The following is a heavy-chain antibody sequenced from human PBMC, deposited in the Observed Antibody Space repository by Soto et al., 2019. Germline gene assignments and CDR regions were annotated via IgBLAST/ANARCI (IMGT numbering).Heavy chain of an antibody. Sequence: QVQLVQSGGEVKKPGASVEVSCRNSGYMFTTYGMSWVRQAPGQGLEWMAWISAYNGNKKYAQKFQGRVTMTTDTSTSTVSMELRNLTSDDTGTYFCARTGGGMAARPLEYWGQGTLVTVSS. J-gene: IGHJ4*02. CDR1: GYMFTTYG. D-gene: IGHD6-6*01. V-gene: IGHV1-18*04. CDR2: ISAYNGNK. CDR3: ARTGGGMAARPLEY.